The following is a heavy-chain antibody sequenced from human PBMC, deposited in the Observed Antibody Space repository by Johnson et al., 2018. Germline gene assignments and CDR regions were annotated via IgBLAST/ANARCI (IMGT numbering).Heavy chain of an antibody. V-gene: IGHV3-30-3*01. CDR3: AKGSGYYGGTGYMDV. J-gene: IGHJ6*03. CDR2: ISYDENNK. D-gene: IGHD3-3*01. Sequence: VQLWETGGGVVQPRGSLRLSCAASGFTFSGSAMHWVRQAPGKGLEWVAAISYDENNKYYSDSLRGRFTISRDNSKNMLFLQMNGLRAADTAVYYCAKGSGYYGGTGYMDVWGKGTTVTVSS. CDR1: GFTFSGSA.